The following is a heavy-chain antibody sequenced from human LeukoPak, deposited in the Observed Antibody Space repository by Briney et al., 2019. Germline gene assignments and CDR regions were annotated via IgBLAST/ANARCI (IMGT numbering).Heavy chain of an antibody. V-gene: IGHV1-18*01. J-gene: IGHJ6*03. CDR2: ISAYNGNT. CDR1: GYTFTSYG. CDR3: ARSMVRGVIIIRSGNYYMDV. D-gene: IGHD3-10*01. Sequence: ASVKVSCKASGYTFTSYGISWVRQAPGQGLEWMGWISAYNGNTNYAQKLQGRVTMTTDTSTGTAYMELRSLRSDDTAVYYCARSMVRGVIIIRSGNYYMDVWGKGTTVTVSS.